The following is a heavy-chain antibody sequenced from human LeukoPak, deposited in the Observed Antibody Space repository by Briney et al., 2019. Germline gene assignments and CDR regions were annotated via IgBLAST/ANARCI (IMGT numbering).Heavy chain of an antibody. CDR1: GGSISSYY. D-gene: IGHD6-13*01. CDR2: IYYSGST. Sequence: SATLSLTCTVSGGSISSYYWSWIRQPPGKGLEWIGYIYYSGSTNYNPSLKSRVTISVDTSKNQFSLKLSSVTAADTAVYYCARGIAAAGNFDYWGQGTLVTVSS. J-gene: IGHJ4*02. CDR3: ARGIAAAGNFDY. V-gene: IGHV4-59*08.